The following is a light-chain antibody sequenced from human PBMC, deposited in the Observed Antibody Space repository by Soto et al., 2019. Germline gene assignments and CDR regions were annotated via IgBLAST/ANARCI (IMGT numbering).Light chain of an antibody. Sequence: DIKVTQSPTSLSASEGDRVTITCRASQNINNYLSWYQHKPGKAPKLLIYAASNLQSGVPSRFSGSGSGTDFPLTIGGQQPEDFTTYHCHPTSSPPVFTFGPGTKVDVK. CDR1: QNINNY. CDR2: AAS. CDR3: HPTSSPPVFT. V-gene: IGKV1-39*01. J-gene: IGKJ3*01.